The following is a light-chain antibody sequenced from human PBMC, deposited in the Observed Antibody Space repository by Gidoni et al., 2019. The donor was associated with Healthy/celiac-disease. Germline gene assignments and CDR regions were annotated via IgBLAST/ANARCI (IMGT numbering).Light chain of an antibody. Sequence: IQITPSPSSLSASVGDRVTITRQASQDISNYLNWYLQKPGKAPKRLIYDASNLETGVPSRFSGSGSGTDFTFTISSLQPEDIATYYCQQYDNLLFTFGPGTRVEIK. V-gene: IGKV1-33*01. J-gene: IGKJ3*01. CDR3: QQYDNLLFT. CDR2: DAS. CDR1: QDISNY.